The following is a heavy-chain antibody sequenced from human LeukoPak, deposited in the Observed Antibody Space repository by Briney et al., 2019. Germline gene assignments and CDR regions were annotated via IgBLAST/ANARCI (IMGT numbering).Heavy chain of an antibody. Sequence: PGGSLRLSCAASGFTFSSYSMNWVRQAPGKGLEWVSAISGSGGSTYYADSVKGRFTISRDNSKNTLYLQMNSLRAEDTAVYYCAKAKITMIVVDGLLDAFDIWGQGTMVTVSS. CDR1: GFTFSSYS. V-gene: IGHV3-23*01. J-gene: IGHJ3*02. CDR3: AKAKITMIVVDGLLDAFDI. CDR2: ISGSGGST. D-gene: IGHD3-22*01.